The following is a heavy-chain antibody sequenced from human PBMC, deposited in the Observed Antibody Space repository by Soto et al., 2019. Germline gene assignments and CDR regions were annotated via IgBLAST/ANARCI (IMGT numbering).Heavy chain of an antibody. J-gene: IGHJ6*02. Sequence: QVQLQESGPGLVKPSQTLSLTCTVSGGSISSGGYYWSWIRQHPGKGLEWIGYIYYSGSTYYNPYLTSGVARSVDTSKHLFYLKLISVTAADTAVYYCARRPSIAAGYYGMDVWGQGNPVTVSS. D-gene: IGHD6-6*01. V-gene: IGHV4-31*03. CDR2: IYYSGST. CDR3: ARRPSIAAGYYGMDV. CDR1: GGSISSGGYY.